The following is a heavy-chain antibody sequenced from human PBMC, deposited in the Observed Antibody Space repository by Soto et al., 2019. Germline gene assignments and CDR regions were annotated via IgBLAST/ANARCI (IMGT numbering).Heavy chain of an antibody. CDR1: GYTFITYD. Sequence: ASMKVSCKASGYTFITYDINWVRQATRQRLEWMGWMSPSNGNAGYAQNFQGRVTMTRNTSISTAYMELGSLRSDYTAVYFSARRKVRSGPNYLDFWGQGSLVTVSS. V-gene: IGHV1-8*01. CDR3: ARRKVRSGPNYLDF. CDR2: MSPSNGNA. J-gene: IGHJ4*02.